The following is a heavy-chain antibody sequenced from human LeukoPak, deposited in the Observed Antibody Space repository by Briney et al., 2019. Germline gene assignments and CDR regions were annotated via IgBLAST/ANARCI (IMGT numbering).Heavy chain of an antibody. Sequence: GGSLRLSCAASGFTFSSFGMHWVRQAPGKGLEWVAVISYDGSNKYYADSVKGRFTISRDNSKNTLYLQMNSLRAEDTAVYYCAKDSRGVRWLLPYYYYYGMDVWGQGTTVTVSS. J-gene: IGHJ6*02. V-gene: IGHV3-30*18. CDR3: AKDSRGVRWLLPYYYYYGMDV. D-gene: IGHD5-24*01. CDR2: ISYDGSNK. CDR1: GFTFSSFG.